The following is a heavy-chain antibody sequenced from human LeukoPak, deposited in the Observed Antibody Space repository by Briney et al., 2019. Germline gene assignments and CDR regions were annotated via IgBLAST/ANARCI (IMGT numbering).Heavy chain of an antibody. J-gene: IGHJ1*01. CDR2: ISGSGGST. CDR3: AKSIAAALSEYFQH. D-gene: IGHD6-13*01. CDR1: GFTFSTYW. V-gene: IGHV3-23*01. Sequence: GGSLRLSCAASGFTFSTYWMSWVRQAPGKGLEWVSAISGSGGSTYYADSVKGRFTISRDNSKSTLYLQMNSLRAEDTAVYYCAKSIAAALSEYFQHWGQGTLVTVSS.